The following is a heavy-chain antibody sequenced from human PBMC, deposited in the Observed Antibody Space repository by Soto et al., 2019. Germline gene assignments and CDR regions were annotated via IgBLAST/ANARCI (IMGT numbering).Heavy chain of an antibody. CDR1: GGSISSSSYY. CDR3: ARRGVSGPVDY. CDR2: IYYSGSA. J-gene: IGHJ4*02. Sequence: QLQLQESGPGLVKPSETLSLTCTVSGGSISSSSYYWGWIRQPPGKGLEWIGNIYYSGSAYYNPSLRSRVTLSVDMSTNNCSLWLSSVTAAETAVDYCARRGVSGPVDYWGQGTLVTVSS. V-gene: IGHV4-39*02. D-gene: IGHD3-10*01.